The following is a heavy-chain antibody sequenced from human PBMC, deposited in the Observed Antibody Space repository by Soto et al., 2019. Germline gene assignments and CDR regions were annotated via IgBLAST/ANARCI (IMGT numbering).Heavy chain of an antibody. CDR3: GSTQGGYYDILTGYFRYYYYGMDV. D-gene: IGHD3-9*01. CDR1: GGTFSSYA. Sequence: QVQLVQSGAEVKKPGSSVKVSCKASGGTFSSYAISWVRQAPGQGLEWMGGIIPIFGTANYAQKFQGRVTITADESTSTAYMELSSLRSEDAAVYYCGSTQGGYYDILTGYFRYYYYGMDVWGQGTTVTGFS. J-gene: IGHJ6*02. CDR2: IIPIFGTA. V-gene: IGHV1-69*01.